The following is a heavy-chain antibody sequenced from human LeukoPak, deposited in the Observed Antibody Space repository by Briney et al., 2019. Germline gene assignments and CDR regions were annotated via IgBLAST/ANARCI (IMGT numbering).Heavy chain of an antibody. D-gene: IGHD3-22*01. J-gene: IGHJ4*02. CDR2: INPNSGGT. V-gene: IGHV1-2*02. CDR3: ARESVGSRGYYSLGY. Sequence: ASVKVSCKVAAYSSTGYYIHCVRHAAGRGIAWMGSINPNSGGTNYAQKYQGRVTMTRDTSISTAYMELSRLRSGDTAVYSCARESVGSRGYYSLGYWGQGALFTVSS. CDR1: AYSSTGYY.